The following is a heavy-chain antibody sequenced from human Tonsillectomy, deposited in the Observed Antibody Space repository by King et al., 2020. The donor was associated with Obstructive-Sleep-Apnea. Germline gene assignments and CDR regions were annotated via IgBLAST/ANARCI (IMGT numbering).Heavy chain of an antibody. CDR2: ISKDGGLK. D-gene: IGHD4-17*01. V-gene: IGHV3-30*04. CDR1: GFSFSSFS. Sequence: VQLVESGGGVVQPGRSLRLSCAASGFSFSSFSFHWVRQAPGKGLEWVAIISKDGGLKYYADSVRGRFTITRDNSKNTIYVQMNSVRTEDTAIYFCARDRQGTYAPYFDPWGQGTLVTVSS. CDR3: ARDRQGTYAPYFDP. J-gene: IGHJ4*02.